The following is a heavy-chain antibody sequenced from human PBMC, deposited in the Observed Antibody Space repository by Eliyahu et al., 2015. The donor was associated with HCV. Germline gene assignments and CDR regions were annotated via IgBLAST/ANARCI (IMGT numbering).Heavy chain of an antibody. CDR1: GGSISSTTYF. V-gene: IGHV4-39*01. D-gene: IGHD2-15*01. CDR3: ARLVAATDYFDY. CDR2: PFCWGP. J-gene: IGHJ4*02. Sequence: QLQLQESGPGLVKASETLSLTCSVSGGSISSTTYFWGWIRQPPGKGPGVDWAFPFCWGPYFNPSLKSRVTKSVDTSRNQFSLKLHSVTAADTAVYYCARLVAATDYFDYWGQGSLVTVAS.